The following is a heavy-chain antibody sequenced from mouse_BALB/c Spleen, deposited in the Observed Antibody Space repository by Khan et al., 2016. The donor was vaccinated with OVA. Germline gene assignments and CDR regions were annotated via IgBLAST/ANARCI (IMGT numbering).Heavy chain of an antibody. Sequence: QVQLQQSGPELVKPGASVKMSCKASGYTFTDYVISWVKQRTGQGLEWIGEIYPGSGTTYYSEKFKGKATLTADKSSNTAYMQLSSLTSEDSAVYFCARFYYGSKVDYFDYWGQGTTLTVSS. CDR2: IYPGSGTT. CDR1: GYTFTDYV. V-gene: IGHV1-81*01. D-gene: IGHD1-1*01. J-gene: IGHJ2*01. CDR3: ARFYYGSKVDYFDY.